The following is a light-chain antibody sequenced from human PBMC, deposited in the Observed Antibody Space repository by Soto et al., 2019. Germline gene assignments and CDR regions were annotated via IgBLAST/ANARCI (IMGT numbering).Light chain of an antibody. CDR3: CSSVGSPNGV. CDR2: EVN. Sequence: QSALTQPASVSGSPGQSITISCTGTSSDVGSCNCVSWYQQHPGKAPTLMIYEVNKRPSGISNRFSGSKSGKTASLTISGLQAEDEADYYCCSSVGSPNGVFGGGTKLTVL. CDR1: SSDVGSCNC. J-gene: IGLJ3*02. V-gene: IGLV2-23*02.